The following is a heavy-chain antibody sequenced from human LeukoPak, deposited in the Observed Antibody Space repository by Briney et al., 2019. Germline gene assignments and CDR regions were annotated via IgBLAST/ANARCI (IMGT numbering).Heavy chain of an antibody. V-gene: IGHV4-59*12. J-gene: IGHJ4*02. CDR3: ARVGLSDSTGYYFDY. Sequence: SETLSLTCTVSGGSISSYYWSWIRQPPGKGLEWIGYIYYSGSTYYNPSLKSRVTISVDTSKNQFSLKLSSVTAADTAVYYCARVGLSDSTGYYFDYWGQGTLVTVSS. CDR1: GGSISSYY. D-gene: IGHD3/OR15-3a*01. CDR2: IYYSGST.